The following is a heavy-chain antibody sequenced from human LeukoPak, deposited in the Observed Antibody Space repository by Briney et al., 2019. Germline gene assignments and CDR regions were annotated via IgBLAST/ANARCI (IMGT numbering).Heavy chain of an antibody. CDR3: AKDGGCTTISCPYYFDY. CDR2: INSDGSTT. Sequence: QPGGSLRLSCAASGFAFDSYWMHWVRQAPGKRLVWVSRINSDGSTTGYADSVKGRFIISRDNSKNTLYLQMNSLVAEDTAVYYCAKDGGCTTISCPYYFDYWGQGTLVTVSS. J-gene: IGHJ4*02. V-gene: IGHV3-74*01. CDR1: GFAFDSYW. D-gene: IGHD2-8*01.